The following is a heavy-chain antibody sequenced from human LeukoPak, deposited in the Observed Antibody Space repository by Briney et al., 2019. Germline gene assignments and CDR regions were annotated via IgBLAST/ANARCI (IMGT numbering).Heavy chain of an antibody. CDR2: FDPEDGET. V-gene: IGHV1-24*01. CDR1: GYTLTELS. Sequence: ASVKVSCKVSGYTLTELSMHWVRQAPGKGLEWMGGFDPEDGETIYAQKFQGRVTMTEDTSTDTAYMELSSLRSEDTAVYYRATVVHGDRNYFDYWGQGTLVTVSS. J-gene: IGHJ4*02. D-gene: IGHD4-17*01. CDR3: ATVVHGDRNYFDY.